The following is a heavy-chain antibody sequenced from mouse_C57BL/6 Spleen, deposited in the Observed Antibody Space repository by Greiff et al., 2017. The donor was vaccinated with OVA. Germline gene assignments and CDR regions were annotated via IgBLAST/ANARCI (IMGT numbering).Heavy chain of an antibody. J-gene: IGHJ4*01. CDR1: GFTFSSYG. CDR3: ARFDDNDEYYDAMDY. D-gene: IGHD2-4*01. CDR2: ISSGGSYT. Sequence: DVHLVESGGDLVKPGGSLKLSCAASGFTFSSYGMSWVRQTPDKRLEWVATISSGGSYTYYPDSVKGRFTISRDNAKNTLYLQMSSLKSEDTAMYDCARFDDNDEYYDAMDYWGQGTSVTVSS. V-gene: IGHV5-6*01.